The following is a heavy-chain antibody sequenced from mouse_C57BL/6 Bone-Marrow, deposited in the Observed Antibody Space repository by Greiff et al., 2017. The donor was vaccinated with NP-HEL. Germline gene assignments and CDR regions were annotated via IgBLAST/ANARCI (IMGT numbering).Heavy chain of an antibody. CDR3: ARRAIYLYFDY. D-gene: IGHD1-1*01. CDR1: GYTFTSYT. Sequence: VQLQQSGAELARPGASVKMSCKASGYTFTSYTMHWVKQRPGQGLEWIGYINPSSGYTKYNQKFKDKATLTADTSSSTAYMQLSSLTSEDSAVYYCARRAIYLYFDYWGQGTTLTVSS. J-gene: IGHJ2*01. V-gene: IGHV1-4*01. CDR2: INPSSGYT.